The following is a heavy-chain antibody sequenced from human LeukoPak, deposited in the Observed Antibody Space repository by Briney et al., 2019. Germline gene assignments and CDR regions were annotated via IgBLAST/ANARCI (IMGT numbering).Heavy chain of an antibody. Sequence: GGSLRLSCAASGFTFSSYWMSWVRQAPGKGLDWVANIKQDGSGKSFVDSVKGRFTISRDNAKNSLYLGMNSLRAEDTAVYYCARISSGWYSDYWGQGTLVTVSS. J-gene: IGHJ4*02. CDR2: IKQDGSGK. V-gene: IGHV3-7*01. CDR1: GFTFSSYW. CDR3: ARISSGWYSDY. D-gene: IGHD6-19*01.